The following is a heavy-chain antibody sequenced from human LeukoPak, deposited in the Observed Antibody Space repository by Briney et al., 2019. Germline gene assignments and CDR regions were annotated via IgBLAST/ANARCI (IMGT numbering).Heavy chain of an antibody. D-gene: IGHD2-15*01. J-gene: IGHJ3*01. CDR1: GVTLSIYE. CDR3: ARMGDFCSGANCYLGAFDF. V-gene: IGHV3-48*03. CDR2: ICSSESGSGI. Sequence: PGGSLRLSCTPSGVTLSIYEMNCVPDAPEKGRECVAYICSSESGSGIHYADSVKGRFTISRDNANTSVYLQMNGLRVEDSTIYFCARMGDFCSGANCYLGAFDFWGQGTMVTVSS.